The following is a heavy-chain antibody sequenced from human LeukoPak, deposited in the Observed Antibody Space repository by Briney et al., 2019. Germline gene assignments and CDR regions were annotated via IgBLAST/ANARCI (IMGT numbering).Heavy chain of an antibody. V-gene: IGHV1-69*13. Sequence: SVKVSCKASGGTFSSYAISWVRQAPGQGLEWMGGIIPIFGKANYAQKFQGRVTITADESTSTAYMELSSLRSEDTAVYYCARAHYDSSGYYYGFFWFDPWGQGTLVTVSS. CDR3: ARAHYDSSGYYYGFFWFDP. D-gene: IGHD3-22*01. J-gene: IGHJ5*02. CDR1: GGTFSSYA. CDR2: IIPIFGKA.